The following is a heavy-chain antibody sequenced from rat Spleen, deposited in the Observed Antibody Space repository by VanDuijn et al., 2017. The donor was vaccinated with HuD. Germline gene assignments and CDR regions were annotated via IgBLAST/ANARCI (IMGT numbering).Heavy chain of an antibody. CDR3: TTYTMGITYFDY. CDR2: ITNSGGST. CDR1: GFTFSNYG. Sequence: EVRLVESGGGLVQPGRSLKLSCAASGFTFSNYGMAWVRQAPTKGLDWVASITNSGGSTYYRDTVKGRFTISRDNAKSTLYLQMDSLRSEDTATYYFTTYTMGITYFDYWGQGVMVTVSS. J-gene: IGHJ2*01. D-gene: IGHD1-9*01. V-gene: IGHV5-27*01.